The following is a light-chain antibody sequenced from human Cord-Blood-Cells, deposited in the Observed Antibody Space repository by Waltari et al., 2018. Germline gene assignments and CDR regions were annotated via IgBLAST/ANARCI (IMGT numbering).Light chain of an antibody. CDR1: QSVLYSSNNKNY. CDR3: QQYYSTPPT. J-gene: IGKJ1*01. Sequence: DIVMTQSPDSLAVSLGGRATINCKSSQSVLYSSNNKNYLAWYQQKPGQPPKLLIYWASTREPGVPDRFSGSGSGRDFTLTIRSLQAEDVSVYYCQQYYSTPPTFGQGTKVEIK. V-gene: IGKV4-1*01. CDR2: WAS.